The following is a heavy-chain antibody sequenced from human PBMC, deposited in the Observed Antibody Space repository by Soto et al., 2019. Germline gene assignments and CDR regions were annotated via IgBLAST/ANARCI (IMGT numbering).Heavy chain of an antibody. CDR3: AKGTNLYPWLSTPYDMDV. Sequence: EVQLLQSGGGLEQPGGSLRLSCATSGFTFNSYAMNWVRQAPGKGLEWVSAIVGSGDSTYYADSVKGRFTIFRDNFLDTLYLQMNSLRAEDTAVYYCAKGTNLYPWLSTPYDMDVWGQGTTVTVS. V-gene: IGHV3-23*01. CDR1: GFTFNSYA. CDR2: IVGSGDST. D-gene: IGHD3-22*01. J-gene: IGHJ6*02.